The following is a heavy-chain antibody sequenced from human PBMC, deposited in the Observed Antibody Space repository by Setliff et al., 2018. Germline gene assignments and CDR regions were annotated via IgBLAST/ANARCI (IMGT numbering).Heavy chain of an antibody. CDR3: ARKGPNSLSHVFGY. V-gene: IGHV1-3*03. D-gene: IGHD3-9*01. J-gene: IGHJ4*02. CDR1: GYTFISYA. CDR2: INPASGNT. Sequence: ASVKVSCKASGYTFISYALHWVRQAPGQRLQWMGWINPASGNTKYSQEFQGRVTITRDTSATTVYMELSSLRSDDMAVYYCARKGPNSLSHVFGYWGQGTLVTVSS.